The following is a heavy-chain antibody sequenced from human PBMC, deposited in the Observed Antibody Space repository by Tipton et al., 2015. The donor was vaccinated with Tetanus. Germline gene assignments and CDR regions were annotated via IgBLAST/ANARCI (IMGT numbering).Heavy chain of an antibody. CDR3: TRHLAYGDDAREFDF. D-gene: IGHD4-17*01. CDR2: IYHSGNT. CDR1: GGSVSGSSHY. V-gene: IGHV4-61*01. Sequence: TLSLTCTVSGGSVSGSSHYWSWIRQPPGKQLEWVGYIYHSGNTNYNPSLKSRVTISFGTSKNQFSLNLESVTPADTAVYYCTRHLAYGDDAREFDFWGQGTLVTVSS. J-gene: IGHJ4*02.